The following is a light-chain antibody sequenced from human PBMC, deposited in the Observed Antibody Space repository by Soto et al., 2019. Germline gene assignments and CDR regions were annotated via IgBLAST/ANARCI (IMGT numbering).Light chain of an antibody. CDR2: GAS. V-gene: IGKV3D-15*01. J-gene: IGKJ1*01. CDR3: QQYNNAPT. CDR1: QSVRTD. Sequence: EIVMTQSPATLSVSPGERAILSCRASQSVRTDLAWYQQKPGQGPRLLVSGASTRATGIPARFSGSGSGTGFTLTISRLQSEDFAVYFCQQYNNAPTFGQGTKVDIK.